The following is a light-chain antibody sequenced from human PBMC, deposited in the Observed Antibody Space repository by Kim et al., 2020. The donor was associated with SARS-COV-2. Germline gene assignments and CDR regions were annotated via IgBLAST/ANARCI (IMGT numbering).Light chain of an antibody. Sequence: LSPGERATLSCRASQNIRNNYLAWYQQKPGQAPRLLIFGAFNRASGIPDRFSGSGSGTDFTLSIRRLEPEDFAVYYCQQYGNSVYTFGQGTKLEI. CDR2: GAF. V-gene: IGKV3-20*01. CDR3: QQYGNSVYT. CDR1: QNIRNNY. J-gene: IGKJ2*01.